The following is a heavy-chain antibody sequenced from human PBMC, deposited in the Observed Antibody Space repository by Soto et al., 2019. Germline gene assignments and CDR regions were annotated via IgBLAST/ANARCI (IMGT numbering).Heavy chain of an antibody. J-gene: IGHJ4*02. CDR3: ARDFPLAVGTRFDY. CDR2: ISYDGSNK. Sequence: GGSLRLSCAASGFTFSSYAMHWVRQAPGKGLEWVAVISYDGSNKYHADSVKGRFTISRDNSKNTLYLQMNSLRAEDTAVYYCARDFPLAVGTRFDYWGQGTLVTVSS. D-gene: IGHD6-19*01. CDR1: GFTFSSYA. V-gene: IGHV3-30-3*01.